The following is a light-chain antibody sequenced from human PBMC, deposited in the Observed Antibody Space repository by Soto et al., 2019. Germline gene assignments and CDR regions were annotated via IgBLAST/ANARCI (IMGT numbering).Light chain of an antibody. J-gene: IGKJ4*01. CDR1: QSVSRN. CDR3: QQYSKWPLT. V-gene: IGKV3-15*01. CDR2: GAS. Sequence: EIVMTQSPATLSVSPGERATLSCRASQSVSRNLAWYQQKPGQAPRLLIYGASTRATGIPARFSGSGSGTEFILTISSLQSEDFAVYYCQQYSKWPLTFGGVTKVDIK.